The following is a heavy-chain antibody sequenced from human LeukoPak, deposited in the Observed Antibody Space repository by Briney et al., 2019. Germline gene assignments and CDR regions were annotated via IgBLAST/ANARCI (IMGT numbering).Heavy chain of an antibody. CDR2: ISATGGTI. CDR3: AKASAFYFDTSGYPIPHYYDF. Sequence: GGSLRLSCAASGFTFSSNGMNWVRQAPGKGLEWVSYISATGGTIYYADSVKGRFTISRDNSKNTLFLQMNSLRAEDTAIYYCAKASAFYFDTSGYPIPHYYDFWGQGTLVTVSA. J-gene: IGHJ4*02. V-gene: IGHV3-23*01. CDR1: GFTFSSNG. D-gene: IGHD3-22*01.